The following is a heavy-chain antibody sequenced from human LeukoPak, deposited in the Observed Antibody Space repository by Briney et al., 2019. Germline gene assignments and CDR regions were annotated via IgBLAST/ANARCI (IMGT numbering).Heavy chain of an antibody. CDR2: IGHGGGGI. CDR3: AKDSKEYCGGDCPIEH. V-gene: IGHV3-23*01. J-gene: IGHJ1*01. D-gene: IGHD2-21*02. Sequence: GGSLRLSCAASGFIFSNFAMSWVRQAPGKGLQWVAGIGHGGGGIYYADSVRGLFTISRDNPKTTLYLQMNSLRAEDTALYYCAKDSKEYCGGDCPIEHWGQGTLVTVSS. CDR1: GFIFSNFA.